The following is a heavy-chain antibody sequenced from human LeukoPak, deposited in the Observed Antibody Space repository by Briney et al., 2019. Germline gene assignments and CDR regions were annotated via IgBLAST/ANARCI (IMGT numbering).Heavy chain of an antibody. Sequence: PSETLSLTCTVSGGSISSSTYYWGWIRQPPGRGLDWIGKIYYSGSTYYTPSLKSRVTISVDTYKTQFSLKLTSVTAADTSVYYCARHASYSSSWTDFDYWGQGALVTVSS. D-gene: IGHD6-13*01. CDR2: IYYSGST. CDR3: ARHASYSSSWTDFDY. J-gene: IGHJ4*02. V-gene: IGHV4-39*01. CDR1: GGSISSSTYY.